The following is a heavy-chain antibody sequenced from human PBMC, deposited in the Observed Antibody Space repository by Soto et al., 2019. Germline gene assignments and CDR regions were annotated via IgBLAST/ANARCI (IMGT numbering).Heavy chain of an antibody. CDR1: GGSVSNGMYY. Sequence: PSETLSLTCTVSGGSVSNGMYYWSWIRQPPGKGLEWIGYVYHTGRTSYNPSLKSRVSISMDTSKNQFSLNLDSVTAADTAVYFCARDFAYFDSWGQGTLVTVSS. CDR3: ARDFAYFDS. CDR2: VYHTGRT. D-gene: IGHD3-3*01. J-gene: IGHJ4*02. V-gene: IGHV4-61*01.